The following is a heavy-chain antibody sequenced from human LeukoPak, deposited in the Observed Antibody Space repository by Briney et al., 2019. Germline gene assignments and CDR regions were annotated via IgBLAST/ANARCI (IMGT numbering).Heavy chain of an antibody. Sequence: SETLSLTCAVYGGSFSGYYWSWIRQPPGKGLEWIGEINHSGSTNYNPSLKSRVTMSVDTSKNQFSLKLSSVTAADTAVYYCASSYDSSGTFDYWGQGTLVTVSS. V-gene: IGHV4-34*01. J-gene: IGHJ4*02. D-gene: IGHD3-22*01. CDR1: GGSFSGYY. CDR3: ASSYDSSGTFDY. CDR2: INHSGST.